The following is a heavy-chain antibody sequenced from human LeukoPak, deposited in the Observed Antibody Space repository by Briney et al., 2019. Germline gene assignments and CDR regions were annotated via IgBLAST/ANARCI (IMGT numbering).Heavy chain of an antibody. CDR1: GGTLSSYV. J-gene: IGHJ5*02. CDR3: VRDCTDGVCYTFSRGWFDP. CDR2: IIPISGIA. V-gene: IGHV1-69*17. Sequence: SVKVSCKASGGTLSSYVISWVRQAPGQGLEWMGGIIPISGIARYSQKFQGRVTMTADQPTSTAYMELSGLSFEDTAVYFCVRDCTDGVCYTFSRGWFDPWGQGTLVTVSS. D-gene: IGHD2-8*01.